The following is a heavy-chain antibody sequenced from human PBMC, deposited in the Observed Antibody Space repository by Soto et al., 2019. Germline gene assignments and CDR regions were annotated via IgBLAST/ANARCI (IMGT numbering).Heavy chain of an antibody. CDR1: GYTLTELS. Sequence: GASVKVSCKVSGYTLTELSMHWVRQAPGKGLEWMGGFDPEDGETIYAQKFQGRVTMTEDTSTDTAYMELSSLRSEDTAVYYCATVAIAAAGTNWFDPWGQGTLVTVSS. J-gene: IGHJ5*02. CDR2: FDPEDGET. D-gene: IGHD6-13*01. V-gene: IGHV1-24*01. CDR3: ATVAIAAAGTNWFDP.